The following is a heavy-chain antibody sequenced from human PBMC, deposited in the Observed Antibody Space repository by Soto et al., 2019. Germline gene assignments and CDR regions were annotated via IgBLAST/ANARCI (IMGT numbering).Heavy chain of an antibody. CDR3: ARGGSLYWYFDL. CDR1: GYTFTSYA. V-gene: IGHV1-3*01. Sequence: ASVKVSCKASGYTFTSYAIHWVRQAPGQRLEWMGWINAGNGNTKYSQKFQGRVTITRDTSASTAYMELSSLRSEDTAVYYCARGGSLYWYFDLWGRGTLVTVSS. J-gene: IGHJ2*01. D-gene: IGHD1-26*01. CDR2: INAGNGNT.